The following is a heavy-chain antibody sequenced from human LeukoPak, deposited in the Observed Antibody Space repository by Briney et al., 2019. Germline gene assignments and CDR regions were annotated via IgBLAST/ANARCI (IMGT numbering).Heavy chain of an antibody. D-gene: IGHD3-16*02. Sequence: GGSLRLSCAASGFTFSTYNMNWVRQAPGKGLEWVSSISSSRNYIYYADSVKGRFTISRDNSKNTLYLQMNSLRAEDTAVYYCARAQTRYCDYVWGSYRYDVGFDYWGQGTLVTVSS. CDR2: ISSSRNYI. J-gene: IGHJ4*02. V-gene: IGHV3-21*01. CDR1: GFTFSTYN. CDR3: ARAQTRYCDYVWGSYRYDVGFDY.